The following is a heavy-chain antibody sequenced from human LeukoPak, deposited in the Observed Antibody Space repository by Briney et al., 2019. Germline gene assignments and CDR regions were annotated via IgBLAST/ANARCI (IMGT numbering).Heavy chain of an antibody. CDR3: ARDQDIVVVVAALRQREMGGFDP. J-gene: IGHJ5*02. V-gene: IGHV1-8*02. D-gene: IGHD2-15*01. CDR2: MNPKSGNT. Sequence: ASVKVSCKASGYSFTGYFMQWVRQAPGQGLEWMGWMNPKSGNTGYAQKFQGRVTMTRNTSISTAYMELSSLRSDDTAVYYCARDQDIVVVVAALRQREMGGFDPWGQGTLVTVSS. CDR1: GYSFTGYF.